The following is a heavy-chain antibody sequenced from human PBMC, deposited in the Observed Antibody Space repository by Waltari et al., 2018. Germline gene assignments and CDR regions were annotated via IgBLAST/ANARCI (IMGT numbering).Heavy chain of an antibody. Sequence: QVQLQESGPGLVKPSETLSLTCTVSGGSISSYYWSWIRQPPGKGLEWIGYIYYSGSTNYTPSLKSRVTISVDTSKNQFSLKLSSVTAADTAVYYCARDGSSGYGGAFDIWGQGTMVTVSS. CDR1: GGSISSYY. CDR2: IYYSGST. CDR3: ARDGSSGYGGAFDI. D-gene: IGHD6-19*01. J-gene: IGHJ3*02. V-gene: IGHV4-59*01.